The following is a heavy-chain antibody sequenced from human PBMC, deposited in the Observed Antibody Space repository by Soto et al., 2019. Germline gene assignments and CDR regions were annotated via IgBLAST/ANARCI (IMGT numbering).Heavy chain of an antibody. CDR1: GYSFTSYW. Sequence: GESLKISCKGSGYSFTSYWISWVRQMPGKGLEWMGRIDPSDSYTNYSPSFQGHVTISADKSISTAYLQWSSLKASDTAMYYCAHRGGYHGSAVDYWGQGTLVTVSS. CDR2: IDPSDSYT. V-gene: IGHV5-10-1*01. CDR3: AHRGGYHGSAVDY. J-gene: IGHJ4*02. D-gene: IGHD3-16*02.